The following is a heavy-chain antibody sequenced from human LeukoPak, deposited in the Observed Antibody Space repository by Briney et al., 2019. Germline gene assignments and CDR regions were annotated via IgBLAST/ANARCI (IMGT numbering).Heavy chain of an antibody. CDR2: INWNGGGI. CDR1: GFTFDDYG. J-gene: IGHJ4*02. CDR3: ARGRSTFDY. D-gene: IGHD2-2*01. V-gene: IGHV3-20*04. Sequence: GGSLRLPCAASGFTFDDYGMSWDRQPPGKGLEWVSGINWNGGGIGYADSVKGRFTISRDNVKNSLYLQMNSLRAEDTALYYCARGRSTFDYWGQGTLVTVSS.